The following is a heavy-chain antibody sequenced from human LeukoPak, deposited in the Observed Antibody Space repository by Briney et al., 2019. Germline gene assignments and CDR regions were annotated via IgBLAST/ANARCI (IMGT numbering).Heavy chain of an antibody. V-gene: IGHV3-33*01. J-gene: IGHJ5*02. CDR1: GFTFSSHG. Sequence: GESLKISCAASGFTFSSHGMQWVRQAPGKGLEWAALIWYDGSKTNYVDSVMGRFTISRDDSKNTLYLQMDNLRVEDTAVYFCARDLSYGSLSFDPWGQGTPVTVSS. CDR3: ARDLSYGSLSFDP. D-gene: IGHD3-10*01. CDR2: IWYDGSKT.